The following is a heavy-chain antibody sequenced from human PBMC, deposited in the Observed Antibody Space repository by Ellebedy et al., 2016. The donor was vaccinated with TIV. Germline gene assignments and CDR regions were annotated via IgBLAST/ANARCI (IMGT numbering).Heavy chain of an antibody. D-gene: IGHD5-24*01. CDR2: ISWNSGKI. V-gene: IGHV3-9*01. CDR1: GFTFDDYT. J-gene: IGHJ1*01. Sequence: PGGSLRLSCAASGFTFDDYTMHWVRQVPGKGLEWVSGISWNSGKIGYADSVKGRFTISRDNAKNSLYLQMNSLRVEDTAFYYCTKGYGFEYFQSWGQGTLVIVSS. CDR3: TKGYGFEYFQS.